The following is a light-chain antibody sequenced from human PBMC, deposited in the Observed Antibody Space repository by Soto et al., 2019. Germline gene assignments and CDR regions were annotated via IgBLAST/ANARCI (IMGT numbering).Light chain of an antibody. Sequence: QSVLTQPASLPGSPGQSITISCTGTTSDVGKYNLVSWYQHHPGKAPKLLIFEVTQRPSGVSNRFSGSKSGNTASLTITGLQAEDEADYYCCSYALSSTYVFGTGTKVTVL. CDR1: TSDVGKYNL. CDR2: EVT. J-gene: IGLJ1*01. CDR3: CSYALSSTYV. V-gene: IGLV2-23*02.